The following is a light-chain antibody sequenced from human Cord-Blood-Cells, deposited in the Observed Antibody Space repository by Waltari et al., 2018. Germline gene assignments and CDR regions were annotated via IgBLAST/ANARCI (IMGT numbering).Light chain of an antibody. CDR2: AAS. J-gene: IGKJ1*01. CDR3: QQSYSTPPT. Sequence: DIQMTQSPSSLSASVGDRVPITCRASQSSSSYLNWYQQKPGKAPKLLIYAASSLQSGVPSRFSGSGSGTDFTLTISSLQPEDFATYYCQQSYSTPPTFGQGTKVEIK. CDR1: QSSSSY. V-gene: IGKV1-39*01.